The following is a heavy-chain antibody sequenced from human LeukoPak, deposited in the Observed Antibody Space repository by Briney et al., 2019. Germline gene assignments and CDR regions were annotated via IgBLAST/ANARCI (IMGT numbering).Heavy chain of an antibody. D-gene: IGHD2-8*01. CDR3: AKDTSIGKYCTNGVCSPFDY. CDR1: VLTFSSYA. J-gene: IGHJ4*02. V-gene: IGHV3-23*01. Sequence: GGSLRLSCAGSVLTFSSYAMGCVRQAPGQGLEWVSVISDSGDYTSYADSVRGRFTISRDNSRNTLYLQMISLRPEDTAVYYCAKDTSIGKYCTNGVCSPFDYWGQGTLVTVSS. CDR2: ISDSGDYT.